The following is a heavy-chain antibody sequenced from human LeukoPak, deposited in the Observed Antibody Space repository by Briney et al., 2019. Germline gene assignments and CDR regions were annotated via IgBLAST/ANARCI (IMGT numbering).Heavy chain of an antibody. CDR2: ISPYNANT. D-gene: IGHD1-14*01. CDR1: GYTFTTYG. Sequence: ASVKVSCKTSGYTFTTYGISWVRQAPGQGLEWMGWISPYNANTNYAQKLQGRVTMTRDTSTSKVYMELSSLRSEDTAVYYCARGMTRPLSDFDYWGQGTLVTVSS. J-gene: IGHJ4*02. V-gene: IGHV1-18*01. CDR3: ARGMTRPLSDFDY.